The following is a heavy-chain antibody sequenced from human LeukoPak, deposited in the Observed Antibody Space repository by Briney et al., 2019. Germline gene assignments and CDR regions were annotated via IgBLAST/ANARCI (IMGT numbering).Heavy chain of an antibody. CDR2: ISGSGGST. CDR1: GFTFSSYS. Sequence: GGSLRLSCAPSGFTFSSYSMNCDPQALGKGLDWVSAISGSGGSTYYAESVKGGFTISRDNSKNTLYLQMNSLRAEDTAVYYCAKDRFYYDSSGIDAFDIWGQGTMVTVSS. CDR3: AKDRFYYDSSGIDAFDI. D-gene: IGHD3-22*01. V-gene: IGHV3-23*01. J-gene: IGHJ3*02.